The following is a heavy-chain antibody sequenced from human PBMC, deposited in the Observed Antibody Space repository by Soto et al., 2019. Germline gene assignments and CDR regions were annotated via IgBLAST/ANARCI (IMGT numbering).Heavy chain of an antibody. Sequence: GGSLRLSCGGSGFAFSSYWIHWVRQVPGKGLVWVSRINGDGSTTSYADSVRGRFTISRDNAKDTLYLQMNSLRAEDTALYYCARVGQGRYYFDYWGQGTLVTVSS. J-gene: IGHJ4*02. CDR3: ARVGQGRYYFDY. V-gene: IGHV3-74*01. CDR1: GFAFSSYW. CDR2: INGDGSTT.